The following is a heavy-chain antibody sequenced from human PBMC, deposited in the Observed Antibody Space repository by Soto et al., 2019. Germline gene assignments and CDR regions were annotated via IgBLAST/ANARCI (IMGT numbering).Heavy chain of an antibody. CDR1: GFTFSSYG. CDR3: ARDNSVRERHYYYYGMDV. CDR2: IWYDGSNK. D-gene: IGHD1-1*01. Sequence: GGSLRLSCAASGFTFSSYGMHWVRQAPGKGLEWVAVIWYDGSNKYYADSVKGRFTISRDNSKNTLYLQMNSLRAEDTAVYYCARDNSVRERHYYYYGMDVWGQGTKVTVSS. V-gene: IGHV3-33*01. J-gene: IGHJ6*02.